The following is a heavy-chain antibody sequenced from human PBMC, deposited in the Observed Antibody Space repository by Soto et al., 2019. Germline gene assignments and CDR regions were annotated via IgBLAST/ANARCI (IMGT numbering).Heavy chain of an antibody. Sequence: GGSLRLSCAASGFTFSSYSMNWVRQAPGKGPEWVSSISSSSSYIYYADSVKGRFTISRDNAKNSLYLQTNSLRAEDTAVYYCARASWDYDILTAAVDYWGQGTLVTVSS. D-gene: IGHD3-9*01. CDR3: ARASWDYDILTAAVDY. CDR2: ISSSSSYI. J-gene: IGHJ4*02. V-gene: IGHV3-21*01. CDR1: GFTFSSYS.